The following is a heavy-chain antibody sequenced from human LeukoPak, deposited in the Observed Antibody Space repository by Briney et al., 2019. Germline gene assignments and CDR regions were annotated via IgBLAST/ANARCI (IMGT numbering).Heavy chain of an antibody. CDR2: IYTSGST. D-gene: IGHD6-13*01. CDR1: GGSISSYY. J-gene: IGHJ6*02. V-gene: IGHV4-4*07. CDR3: ARDKQQLVWGYYYYGMDV. Sequence: SETLSLTCTVSGGSISSYYWSWIRQPAGKGLEGLGRIYTSGSTNYNPSLKSRVTMSVDTSKNQFSLKLSSVTAADTAVYYCARDKQQLVWGYYYYGMDVWGQGTTVTVSS.